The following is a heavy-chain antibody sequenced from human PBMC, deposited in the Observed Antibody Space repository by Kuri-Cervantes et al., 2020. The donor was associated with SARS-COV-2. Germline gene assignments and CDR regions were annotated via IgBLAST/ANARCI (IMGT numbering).Heavy chain of an antibody. V-gene: IGHV4-39*07. CDR3: ARDRGRIAAAGIAWFDP. D-gene: IGHD6-13*01. Sequence: SETLSLTCTVSGSSISSSSYYWGWIRQSPGKGLEWIGSIYYSGNTLYNPSLKSRLTISVDTSKKQFSLNLSSVTAADTAVYYCARDRGRIAAAGIAWFDPWGQGTLVTVSS. CDR2: IYYSGNT. J-gene: IGHJ5*02. CDR1: GSSISSSSYY.